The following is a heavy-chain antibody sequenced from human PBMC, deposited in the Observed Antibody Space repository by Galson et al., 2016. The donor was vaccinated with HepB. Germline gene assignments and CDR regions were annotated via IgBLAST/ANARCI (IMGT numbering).Heavy chain of an antibody. CDR3: AREVTVAGSDY. V-gene: IGHV3-21*01. J-gene: IGHJ4*02. CDR2: ISSRSSYI. Sequence: SLRLSCAASGFTFTFYAMNWVRQAPGKGLEWVSSISSRSSYIYYSDSVKGRFTISRDDAKNSLYLQMTSLRAEDTAVYYCAREVTVAGSDYWGQGTLVTVSS. D-gene: IGHD6-19*01. CDR1: GFTFTFYA.